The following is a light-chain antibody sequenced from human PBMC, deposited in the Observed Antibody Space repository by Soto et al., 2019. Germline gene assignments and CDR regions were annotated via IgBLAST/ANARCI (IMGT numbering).Light chain of an antibody. Sequence: EIVLTQSPGTLSLSPGERASLSCRASQSIANSLAWYQQKPGQAPRLLIFGASNRATGITDRFSGSGSGTDFTLTISRLEPEDFAVYHCQQYGGSPRTFGQGTKVDIK. V-gene: IGKV3-20*01. CDR2: GAS. CDR3: QQYGGSPRT. J-gene: IGKJ1*01. CDR1: QSIANS.